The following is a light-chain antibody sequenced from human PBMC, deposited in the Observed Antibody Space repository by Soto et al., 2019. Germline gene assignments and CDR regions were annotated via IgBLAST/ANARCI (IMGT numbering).Light chain of an antibody. CDR2: DAS. Sequence: DIPMTQSPSTLSASVGDRVTITCRASRSISSWLAWYQQKPGKAPKLLIYDASSLESGVPSRFSGSGSGTEFTLTISSLQPDDVATYYCQQYNSYSWTFGQGTKVEIK. CDR3: QQYNSYSWT. V-gene: IGKV1-5*01. CDR1: RSISSW. J-gene: IGKJ1*01.